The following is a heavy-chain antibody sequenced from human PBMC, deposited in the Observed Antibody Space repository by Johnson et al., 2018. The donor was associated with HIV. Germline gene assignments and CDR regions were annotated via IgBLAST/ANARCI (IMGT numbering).Heavy chain of an antibody. CDR1: GFTFSSYG. CDR2: IWYDGSNK. CDR3: ARTSLEWLLFAFDI. V-gene: IGHV3-33*01. J-gene: IGHJ3*02. Sequence: VQLVESGGGVVQPGRSLRLSCAASGFTFSSYGMHWVRQAPGKGLEWVAVIWYDGSNKYYADSVKGRFTISRDNSKNTLYLQMNSLRAEDTAVYYCARTSLEWLLFAFDIWGQGTMVTVSS. D-gene: IGHD3-3*01.